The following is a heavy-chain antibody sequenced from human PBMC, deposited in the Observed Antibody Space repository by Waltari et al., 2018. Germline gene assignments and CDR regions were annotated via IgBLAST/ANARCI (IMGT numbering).Heavy chain of an antibody. D-gene: IGHD2-15*01. CDR1: GDSMTTTDG. CDR2: VRGDGRT. V-gene: IGHV4-4*02. J-gene: IGHJ4*02. CDR3: ARDRGRGLYLDT. Sequence: QLQLQASGPGLVKPSGTLSLTCAVSGDSMTTTDGWSWVRQPPGKGLESIGQVRGDGRTNYNPSVASRITISLDTSTDQFSLRVTSATAADTAVYYCARDRGRGLYLDTWGQGILVTVSS.